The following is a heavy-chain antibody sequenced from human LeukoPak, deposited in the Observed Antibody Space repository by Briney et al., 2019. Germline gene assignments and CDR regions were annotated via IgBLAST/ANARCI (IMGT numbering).Heavy chain of an antibody. V-gene: IGHV4-59*12. CDR2: IYYSGST. D-gene: IGHD1-26*01. J-gene: IGHJ3*02. CDR3: ARFLRGRNDAFDI. Sequence: SETLSLTCTVSGGSISSYYWSWIRQPPGKGLEWIGYIYYSGSTYYNPSLKSRVTISVDRSKNQFSLKLSSVTAADTAVYYCARFLRGRNDAFDIWGQGTMVTVSS. CDR1: GGSISSYY.